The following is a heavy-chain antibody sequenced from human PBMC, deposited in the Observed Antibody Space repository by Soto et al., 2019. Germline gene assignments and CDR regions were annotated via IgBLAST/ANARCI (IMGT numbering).Heavy chain of an antibody. CDR2: ISGGGGGT. CDR1: GFTFSNYA. CDR3: AKGSQYDILTDYHAFDS. Sequence: PGGSLRLSCSVSGFTFSNYAMTWVRQAPGKGLEWVSSISGGGGGTHYADSMKGRFTISRDNSKNTLHLEMNRLRADDTAVYYCAKGSQYDILTDYHAFDSWSQGTLVTVSS. J-gene: IGHJ4*02. D-gene: IGHD3-9*01. V-gene: IGHV3-23*01.